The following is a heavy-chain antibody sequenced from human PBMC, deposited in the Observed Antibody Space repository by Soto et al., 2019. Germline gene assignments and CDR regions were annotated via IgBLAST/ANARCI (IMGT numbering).Heavy chain of an antibody. CDR1: GFSFSISP. D-gene: IGHD7-27*01. Sequence: QVQLVESGGGVVQPGRSLRLSCAASGFSFSISPMHWVRQAPGKGPEWVALISYDGTNKFYADSVKGRFTISRDNSKSTLYLHVDSLRPEEAAVYYCARDPKTSGGQHWAFNYFDSWGQASLVTVSS. V-gene: IGHV3-30-3*01. CDR3: ARDPKTSGGQHWAFNYFDS. CDR2: ISYDGTNK. J-gene: IGHJ4*02.